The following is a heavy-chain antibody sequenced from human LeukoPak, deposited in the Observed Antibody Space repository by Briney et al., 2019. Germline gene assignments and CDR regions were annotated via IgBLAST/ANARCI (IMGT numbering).Heavy chain of an antibody. CDR3: TRGCSGGSCSRDAMDV. V-gene: IGHV5-51*01. J-gene: IGHJ6*02. CDR1: GYTFSSDW. Sequence: GEPLKISCQASGYTFSSDWIAGVRKMHGKGLEWMGIFFPMDSETTYSPSFQGQATISADKSISTAYLQWSSLKASDTAMYYCTRGCSGGSCSRDAMDVWGQGTMVTVSS. CDR2: FFPMDSET. D-gene: IGHD2-15*01.